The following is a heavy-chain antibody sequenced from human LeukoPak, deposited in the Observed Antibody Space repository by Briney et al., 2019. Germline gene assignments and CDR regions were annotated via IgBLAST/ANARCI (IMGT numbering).Heavy chain of an antibody. CDR2: IRSKANSYAT. J-gene: IGHJ4*02. V-gene: IGHV3-73*01. D-gene: IGHD1-1*01. Sequence: PPGGSLRLSCAASGFTFSGSAMHWVRQASGKGLEWVGRIRSKANSYATAYAASVKGRLTISRDDSKNTAYLQMNSLKTEDTAVYYCTTQTGNWPPTCWGQGTLVTVSS. CDR1: GFTFSGSA. CDR3: TTQTGNWPPTC.